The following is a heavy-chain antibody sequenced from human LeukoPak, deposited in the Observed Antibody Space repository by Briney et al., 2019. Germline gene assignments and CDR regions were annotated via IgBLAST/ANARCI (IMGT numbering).Heavy chain of an antibody. CDR2: IYDSGST. Sequence: SETLSLTCTVSGGSISTYYWNWIRQPPGKGLEWIGYIYDSGSTKYNPSLKSRVTISVDTSKNQFSLKLSSVTAADTAVYYCARRSDSSAWGWLDPWGQGTLVTVSS. D-gene: IGHD3-22*01. J-gene: IGHJ5*02. CDR1: GGSISTYY. CDR3: ARRSDSSAWGWLDP. V-gene: IGHV4-59*08.